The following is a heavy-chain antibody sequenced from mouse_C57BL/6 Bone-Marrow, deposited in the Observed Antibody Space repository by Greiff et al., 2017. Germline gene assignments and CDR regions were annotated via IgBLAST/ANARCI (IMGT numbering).Heavy chain of an antibody. V-gene: IGHV5-4*03. J-gene: IGHJ2*01. Sequence: EVKVVESGGGFVKPGGSLKLSCAASGFTFSSYAMSCVRQTPAKRLEWVATISDGGSYTYYPDTVKGRFTISRDNAKNNLYLQMSHLKSEDTAIYYCARSGANWDFDYWGQGTTLTVSS. D-gene: IGHD4-1*01. CDR1: GFTFSSYA. CDR3: ARSGANWDFDY. CDR2: ISDGGSYT.